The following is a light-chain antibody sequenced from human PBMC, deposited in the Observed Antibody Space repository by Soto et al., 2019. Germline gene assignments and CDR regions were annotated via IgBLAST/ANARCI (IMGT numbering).Light chain of an antibody. CDR3: QHYNSYWT. CDR1: QSISSW. V-gene: IGKV1-5*03. CDR2: KAS. Sequence: DIQMTQSPSTLSASVGDRVTITCRASQSISSWLAWYQQKPGKAPKLLIYKASSLESGVPSRFSGSGSGTEFTLTISSLQADDFETYYCQHYNSYWTFGQGTKVEIK. J-gene: IGKJ1*01.